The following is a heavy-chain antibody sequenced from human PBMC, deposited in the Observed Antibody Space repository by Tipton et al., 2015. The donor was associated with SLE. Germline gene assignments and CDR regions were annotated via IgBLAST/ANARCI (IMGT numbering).Heavy chain of an antibody. V-gene: IGHV4-39*01. CDR3: ARLPRLAGHSYMDV. D-gene: IGHD3-10*01. Sequence: WVRQAPGKGLECIGNIYYSGSTSYNPSLKSRVTISVDTSKNQFSLILSSLTAADTAVYYCARLPRLAGHSYMDVWGKGTTVSVSS. CDR2: IYYSGST. J-gene: IGHJ6*03.